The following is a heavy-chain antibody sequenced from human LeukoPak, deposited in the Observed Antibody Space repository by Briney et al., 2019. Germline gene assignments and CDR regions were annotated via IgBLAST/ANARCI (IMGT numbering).Heavy chain of an antibody. CDR3: AKDNLGHTYGEFDY. CDR2: ISRTSHTI. Sequence: PGGSLRLSCAASGFTFSSYSMNWVRQAPGKGLEWVSYISRTSHTIYYADSVKGRFTISRDNAKNSLYLQMNSLRDEDTAVYYCAKDNLGHTYGEFDYWGQGTLVTVSS. D-gene: IGHD5-18*01. V-gene: IGHV3-48*02. J-gene: IGHJ4*02. CDR1: GFTFSSYS.